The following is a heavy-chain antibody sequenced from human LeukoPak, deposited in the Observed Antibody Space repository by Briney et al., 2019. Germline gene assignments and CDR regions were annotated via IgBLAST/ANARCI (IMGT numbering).Heavy chain of an antibody. V-gene: IGHV4-39*01. CDR1: GGSISSDSYY. CDR2: VFYSGTT. Sequence: PSETLSLTCTVSGGSISSDSYYWGWIRQPPGKGLEWLGTVFYSGTTYYNPSLKSRVTISVDTSKNQLSLGLSSVTAADTAVYYCARLDSGDYFFDYWGQGTLVTVSS. CDR3: ARLDSGDYFFDY. D-gene: IGHD4-17*01. J-gene: IGHJ4*02.